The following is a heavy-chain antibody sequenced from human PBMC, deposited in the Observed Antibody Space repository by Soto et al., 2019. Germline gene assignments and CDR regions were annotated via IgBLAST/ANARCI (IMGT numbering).Heavy chain of an antibody. Sequence: SETLSLTCTVSGGSISSYYWSWIRQPPGKGLEWIGYIYYSGNTNYNPSLKSRVTISVDTSKNQFSLKLTSVTAADTAVYYCARAPIGSWYYFDYWGQGAPVTVSS. D-gene: IGHD6-13*01. CDR3: ARAPIGSWYYFDY. V-gene: IGHV4-59*01. CDR1: GGSISSYY. CDR2: IYYSGNT. J-gene: IGHJ4*02.